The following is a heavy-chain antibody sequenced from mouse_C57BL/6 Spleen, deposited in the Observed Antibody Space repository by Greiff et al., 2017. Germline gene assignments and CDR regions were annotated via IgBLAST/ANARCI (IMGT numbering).Heavy chain of an antibody. CDR1: GFTFSNYW. J-gene: IGHJ2*01. CDR2: IRLKSDNYAT. D-gene: IGHD2-10*02. V-gene: IGHV6-3*01. CDR3: TEYGNHFDY. Sequence: EVKLMESGGGLVQPGGSMKLSCVASGFTFSNYWMNWVRQSPEKGLEWVAQIRLKSDNYATHYAESVKGRFTISRDDSKRSVYLQMNNLSAEDTGIYYCTEYGNHFDYWGQGTTLTVSS.